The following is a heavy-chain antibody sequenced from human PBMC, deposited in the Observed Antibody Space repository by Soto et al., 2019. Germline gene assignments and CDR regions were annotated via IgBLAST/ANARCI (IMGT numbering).Heavy chain of an antibody. V-gene: IGHV2-5*02. D-gene: IGHD1-7*01. CDR3: AHRFRITATNISPLFYFDY. Sequence: QITLKESGPTLVKPTQTLTLTCTFSGFSLSTSGVGVGWIRQPPGKALEWLAVIYWDDDKHYRPSLKTRLTLSNDPSNNYVVLTMTNIDPVDTATYYCAHRFRITATNISPLFYFDYWGQGTLVTVSS. CDR2: IYWDDDK. CDR1: GFSLSTSGVG. J-gene: IGHJ4*02.